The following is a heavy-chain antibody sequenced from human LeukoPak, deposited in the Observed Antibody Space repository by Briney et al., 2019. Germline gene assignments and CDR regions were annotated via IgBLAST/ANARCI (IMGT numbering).Heavy chain of an antibody. J-gene: IGHJ4*02. CDR3: AKDQPSYDFWSGYDY. CDR2: ISGRGTTT. D-gene: IGHD3-3*01. CDR1: GFSFHNYA. V-gene: IGHV3-23*01. Sequence: GGSLRLSCATSGFSFHNYAMTWVRQAPGKGLDWVASISGRGTTTYYGDSVKDRFTISRDNSKNTLYLQMNSLRAEDTAVYYCAKDQPSYDFWSGYDYWGQGTLVTVSS.